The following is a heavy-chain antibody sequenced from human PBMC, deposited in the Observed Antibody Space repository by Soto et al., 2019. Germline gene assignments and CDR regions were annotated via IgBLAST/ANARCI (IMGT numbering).Heavy chain of an antibody. CDR3: AREGINNYNEYYFDS. CDR2: ISGSGNYT. J-gene: IGHJ4*02. Sequence: GGSLRLSCAASGFTFSSYSMNSVRQAPGKGLEWVSSISGSGNYTHYADFLRGRFTISRDNAKTSLYLQMNSLRAEDTAVYYCAREGINNYNEYYFDSWGQGTVVTVSS. D-gene: IGHD4-4*01. V-gene: IGHV3-21*01. CDR1: GFTFSSYS.